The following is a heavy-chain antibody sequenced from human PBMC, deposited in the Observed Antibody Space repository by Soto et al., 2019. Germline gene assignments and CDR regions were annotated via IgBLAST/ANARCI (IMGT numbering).Heavy chain of an antibody. CDR3: ASLYDDSRGNFDY. Sequence: QVQLVQSGAEVKRPGSSVKVSCKASGDTFSKPTFSWVRQVPGQGLEWMGRFIPMLGTSNYAQKFQGRVTITADKSTSTAYMGLSSLTPEDTAVYYCASLYDDSRGNFDYWGQGTLVTVSS. V-gene: IGHV1-69*08. CDR1: GDTFSKPT. D-gene: IGHD3-22*01. CDR2: FIPMLGTS. J-gene: IGHJ4*02.